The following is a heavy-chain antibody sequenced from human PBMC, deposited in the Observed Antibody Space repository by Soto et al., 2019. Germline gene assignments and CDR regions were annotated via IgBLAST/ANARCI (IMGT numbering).Heavy chain of an antibody. CDR2: INHSGST. D-gene: IGHD3-10*01. CDR1: AGSLSPYY. J-gene: IGHJ5*02. CDR3: ARGRHYYGSGSSAHWFDP. V-gene: IGHV4-34*01. Sequence: SQKLSLTCAGYAGSLSPYYWSWFRHPLGKGLEWIGEINHSGSTNYNPSLKSRVTISVDTSKNQFSLKLSSVTAADTAVYYCARGRHYYGSGSSAHWFDPWGQGPLVTIS.